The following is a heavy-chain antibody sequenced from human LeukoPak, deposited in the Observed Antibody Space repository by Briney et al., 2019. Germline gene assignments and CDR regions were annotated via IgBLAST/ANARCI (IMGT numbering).Heavy chain of an antibody. V-gene: IGHV3-21*01. Sequence: PGGSLRLSCAASGFTFSSYSMNWVRQAPGKGPEWVSSISSSSSYIYYADSVKGRFTISRDNAKNSLYLQMNSLRPEDTAIYYCAREGVSTVTSILVVISFGYWGQGALVTVSS. CDR3: AREGVSTVTSILVVISFGY. D-gene: IGHD3-22*01. CDR2: ISSSSSYI. J-gene: IGHJ4*02. CDR1: GFTFSSYS.